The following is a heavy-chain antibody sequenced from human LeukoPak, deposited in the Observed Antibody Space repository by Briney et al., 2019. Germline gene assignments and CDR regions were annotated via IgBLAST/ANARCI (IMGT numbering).Heavy chain of an antibody. V-gene: IGHV1-2*02. J-gene: IGHJ4*02. CDR1: GYTFTGYY. D-gene: IGHD3-22*01. CDR3: ATAISGEVVGSFDY. CDR2: INPNSGGT. Sequence: GASVKVSCKASGYTFTGYYMHWVRQAPGQGLEWMGWINPNSGGTNYAQKFQGRVTITRNTSISTAYMELSSPRSEDTAVYYCATAISGEVVGSFDYWGQGTLVTVSS.